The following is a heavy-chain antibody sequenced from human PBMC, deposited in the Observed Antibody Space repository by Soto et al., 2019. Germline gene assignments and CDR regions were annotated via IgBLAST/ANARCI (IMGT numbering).Heavy chain of an antibody. CDR1: GFTFTRYS. CDR2: ISSTTNYI. V-gene: IGHV3-21*01. J-gene: IGHJ4*02. CDR3: ARESEDLTSNFDY. Sequence: PGGSLRPSCAASGFTFTRYSMNWVRQAQGKGLEWVSSISSTTNYIYYADSMKGRFTVSRDNAKNSVYLEMNSLSAEDTALYYCARESEDLTSNFDYWGQGTLVTSPQ.